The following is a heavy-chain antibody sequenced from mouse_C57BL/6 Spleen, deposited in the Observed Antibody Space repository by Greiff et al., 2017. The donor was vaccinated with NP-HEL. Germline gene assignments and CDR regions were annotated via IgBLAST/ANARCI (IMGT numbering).Heavy chain of an antibody. CDR2: IDPSSGGT. V-gene: IGHV1-72*01. D-gene: IGHD2-4*01. J-gene: IGHJ1*03. Sequence: QVQLQQPGAELVKPGASVKLSCKASGYTFTSYWMHWVKQRPGRGLEWIGRIDPSSGGTKYNEKFKSKATLTVDKASSTAYMQLSSLTYEESAVYYCARSYYEYVDVWGTGTTVTVSS. CDR1: GYTFTSYW. CDR3: ARSYYEYVDV.